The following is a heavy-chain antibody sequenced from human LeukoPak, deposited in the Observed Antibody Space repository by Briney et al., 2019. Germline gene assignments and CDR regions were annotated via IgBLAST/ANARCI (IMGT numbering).Heavy chain of an antibody. CDR3: ASHRAIAGPFDH. V-gene: IGHV4-59*08. J-gene: IGHJ4*02. CDR1: GGSISSYY. D-gene: IGHD6-19*01. Sequence: SETLSLTCTVSGGSISSYYWSWFRLPPGKGLEWIGQISYSGITKYNPALKSRVTVSVDTSKNQISVTLSSVTAADTAFYYCASHRAIAGPFDHWGQGTLVTVSS. CDR2: ISYSGIT.